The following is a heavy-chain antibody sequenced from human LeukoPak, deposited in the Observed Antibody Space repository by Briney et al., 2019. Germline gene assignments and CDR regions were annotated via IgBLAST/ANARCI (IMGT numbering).Heavy chain of an antibody. Sequence: GGSLRLSCAASGFTFSSYSMNWVRQAPGKGLEWVSSISSSSSYIYYADSVKGRFTISRVNAKNSLYLQMNSLRAEDTAVYYCARDYDFWSGYIMGYFDYWGQGTLVTVSS. D-gene: IGHD3-3*01. V-gene: IGHV3-21*01. CDR1: GFTFSSYS. J-gene: IGHJ4*02. CDR3: ARDYDFWSGYIMGYFDY. CDR2: ISSSSSYI.